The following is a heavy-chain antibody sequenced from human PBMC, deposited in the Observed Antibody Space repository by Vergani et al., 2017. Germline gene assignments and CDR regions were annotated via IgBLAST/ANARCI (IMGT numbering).Heavy chain of an antibody. CDR3: ARDSIAAPY. CDR2: ISYDGSNK. V-gene: IGHV3-30-3*01. Sequence: QVQLVESGGGVVQPGRSLRLSCAASGFTFSSYAMHWVRQAPGKGLEWVAVISYDGSNKYYADSVKGRFTISRDNSKNTLYLQMNSLRAEDTAVYYCARDSIAAPYWGQGTLVTVSS. J-gene: IGHJ4*02. D-gene: IGHD6-6*01. CDR1: GFTFSSYA.